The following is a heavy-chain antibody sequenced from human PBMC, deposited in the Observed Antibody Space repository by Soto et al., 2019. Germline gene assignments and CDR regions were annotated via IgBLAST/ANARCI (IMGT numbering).Heavy chain of an antibody. J-gene: IGHJ4*02. V-gene: IGHV3-21*01. D-gene: IGHD1-26*01. CDR1: GFTFSSYA. CDR3: ASANSGSYLLGY. Sequence: PGGSLRLSCEASGFTFSSYAMSWVRQALGRGLEWVSSISSSSSYIYYADAVKGRFTISRDNAKNARYLQMNSLRAEDTAVYYCASANSGSYLLGYWGQGTLVTVSS. CDR2: ISSSSSYI.